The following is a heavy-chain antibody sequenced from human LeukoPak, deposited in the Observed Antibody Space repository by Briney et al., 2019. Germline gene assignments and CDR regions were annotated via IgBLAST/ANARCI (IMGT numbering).Heavy chain of an antibody. CDR2: MNPNSGNT. CDR1: GYTFTSYD. CDR3: ARVDSSSWYTKGFIDY. D-gene: IGHD6-13*01. Sequence: ASVKVSCKASGYTFTSYDINWVRQATGQGLEWMGWMNPNSGNTGYAQKFQGRVTMTRNTSISTVYMELSSLRSEDTAVYYCARVDSSSWYTKGFIDYWGQGTLVTVSS. V-gene: IGHV1-8*01. J-gene: IGHJ4*02.